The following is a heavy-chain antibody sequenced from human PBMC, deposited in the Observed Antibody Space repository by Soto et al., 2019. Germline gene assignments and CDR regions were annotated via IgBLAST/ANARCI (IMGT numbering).Heavy chain of an antibody. CDR2: TYYRSNWYT. V-gene: IGHV6-1*01. CDR1: GDSVSSTSTA. CDR3: ARGSYYSGWV. J-gene: IGHJ4*02. D-gene: IGHD6-19*01. Sequence: SQTLSLTCAISGDSVSSTSTAWSWIRQSPSRGLEWLGRTYYRSNWYTDYAVSVKSRITISPDTSKNQFSLQLNSVTPEDTAVYYCARGSYYSGWVWGQGALVTVSS.